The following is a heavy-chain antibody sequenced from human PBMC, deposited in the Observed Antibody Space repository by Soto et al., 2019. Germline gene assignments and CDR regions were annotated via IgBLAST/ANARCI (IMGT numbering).Heavy chain of an antibody. CDR1: VFTFSRYA. J-gene: IGHJ4*02. D-gene: IGHD2-2*02. Sequence: GPLRLSCVASVFTFSRYAMYWVRQAPGKGLEWVAVISYDGTSKYYAHSVRGRFTISRDSSKNTIYVQMNSLKPEDSAIYYCARDRVPAAIHGADYWGQGTLVTVSS. CDR3: ARDRVPAAIHGADY. CDR2: ISYDGTSK. V-gene: IGHV3-30-3*01.